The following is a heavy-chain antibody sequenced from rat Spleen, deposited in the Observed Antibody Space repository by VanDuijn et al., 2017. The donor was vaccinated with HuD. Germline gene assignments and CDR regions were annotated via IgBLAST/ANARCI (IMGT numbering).Heavy chain of an antibody. CDR3: TTDRTRVSPY. Sequence: EVELVESGGGLVQPGRSMKLSCAASGFTFSNYGMAWVRQAPTKGLEWVASISTSGGSTYYRDSVKGRFTISRDNAKSTLYLQMDSLRSEDTATYYCTTDRTRVSPYWGQGVMVTVSS. CDR1: GFTFSNYG. J-gene: IGHJ2*01. D-gene: IGHD1-4*01. CDR2: ISTSGGST. V-gene: IGHV5-27*01.